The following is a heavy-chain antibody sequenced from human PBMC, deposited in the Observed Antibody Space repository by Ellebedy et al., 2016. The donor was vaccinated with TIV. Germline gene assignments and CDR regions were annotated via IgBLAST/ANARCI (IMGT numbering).Heavy chain of an antibody. CDR3: ARDYYDASGLIGF. CDR1: GYSFSSYS. D-gene: IGHD3-22*01. V-gene: IGHV3-21*01. CDR2: IGASSNFI. Sequence: GESLKISCVASGYSFSSYSMNWVRQAPGKGLEWVSSIGASSNFIFEADSVKGRFTISRDNAKNTLYLQMDSLRVEDTAIYYCARDYYDASGLIGFWGQGIQVTVSS. J-gene: IGHJ4*02.